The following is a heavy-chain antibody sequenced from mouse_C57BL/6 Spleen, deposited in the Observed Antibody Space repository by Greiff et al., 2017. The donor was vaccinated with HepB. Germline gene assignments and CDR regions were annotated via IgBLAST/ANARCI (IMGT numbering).Heavy chain of an antibody. CDR1: GFTFSDYY. CDR3: ARVVADWYFDV. J-gene: IGHJ1*03. Sequence: EVQRVESGGGLVQPGGSLKLSCAASGFTFSDYYMYWVRQTPEKRLEWVAYICNGGGSTYYPDTVKGRFTISRDNAKNTLYLQMSRLKSEDTAMYYCARVVADWYFDVWGTGTTVTVSS. D-gene: IGHD1-1*01. CDR2: ICNGGGST. V-gene: IGHV5-12*01.